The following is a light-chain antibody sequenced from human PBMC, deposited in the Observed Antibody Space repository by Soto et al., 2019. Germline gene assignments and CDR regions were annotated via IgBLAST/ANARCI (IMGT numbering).Light chain of an antibody. CDR2: GAS. CDR1: QSVSSSY. CDR3: QQYGRSPGLFT. V-gene: IGKV3-20*01. J-gene: IGKJ3*01. Sequence: EIGLTQSPATLSLSPGERAALSCRASQSVSSSYLAWYQQKPCQAPRLLIYGASSRATGIPDRFSGSGSGTNFTLTISRLEPEDFAVYYCQQYGRSPGLFTFGPGTKVDIK.